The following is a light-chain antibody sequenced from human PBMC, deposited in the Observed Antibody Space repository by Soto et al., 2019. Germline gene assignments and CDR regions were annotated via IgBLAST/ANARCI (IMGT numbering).Light chain of an antibody. CDR2: DAS. Sequence: IVLTQSPGTLSLSPGERVTLSCRASQTVINNYLGWYQQKPGQAPRLLIYDASRRATGIPDRFRGSGSETDFTLTISRLEPEDFAVYYYHQYYISPLTFGGGTRVEIK. J-gene: IGKJ4*01. CDR1: QTVINNY. V-gene: IGKV3-20*01. CDR3: HQYYISPLT.